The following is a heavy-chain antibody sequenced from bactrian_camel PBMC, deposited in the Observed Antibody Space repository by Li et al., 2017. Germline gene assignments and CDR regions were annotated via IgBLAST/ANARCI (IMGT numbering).Heavy chain of an antibody. V-gene: IGHV3S1*01. Sequence: HVQLVESGGGLVQPGGSLRLSCAMFGFGVDCVHWVRQAPGKGLEWVAGIDSGTTYYKDSVKGRFTISRDNAKNTLYLQMNSLKTEDTAVYYCARGPENLWEYGYWGQGTQVTVS. J-gene: IGHJ4*01. CDR2: IDSGTT. CDR3: ARGPENLWEYGY. CDR1: GFGVDC.